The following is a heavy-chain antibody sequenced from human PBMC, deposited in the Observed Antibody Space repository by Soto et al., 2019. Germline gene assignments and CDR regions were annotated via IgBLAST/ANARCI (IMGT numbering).Heavy chain of an antibody. Sequence: QVQLVESGGGVVQPGRSLRLSCAASGFTFSSYAMHWVRQAPGKGLEWVAVISYDGSNKYYADSVKGRFTISRDNSKNTLYLQMNSLRAEDTAVYYCARGPLGYQLLSYGDYWGQGTLVTVSS. CDR1: GFTFSSYA. D-gene: IGHD2-2*01. V-gene: IGHV3-30-3*01. CDR2: ISYDGSNK. J-gene: IGHJ4*02. CDR3: ARGPLGYQLLSYGDY.